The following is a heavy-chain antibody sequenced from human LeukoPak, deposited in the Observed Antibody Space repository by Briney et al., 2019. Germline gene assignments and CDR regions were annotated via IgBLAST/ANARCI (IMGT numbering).Heavy chain of an antibody. D-gene: IGHD5-24*01. CDR3: AREGDGYNYNWFDP. V-gene: IGHV4-61*01. CDR2: IYYSGST. J-gene: IGHJ5*02. Sequence: SETLSLTCTVSGVSISGSTFFWGWIRQPPGKGLEWIGYIYYSGSTNYNPSLKSRVTISVDTSKNQFSLKLSSVTAADTAVYYCAREGDGYNYNWFDPWGQGTLVTVSS. CDR1: GVSISGSTFF.